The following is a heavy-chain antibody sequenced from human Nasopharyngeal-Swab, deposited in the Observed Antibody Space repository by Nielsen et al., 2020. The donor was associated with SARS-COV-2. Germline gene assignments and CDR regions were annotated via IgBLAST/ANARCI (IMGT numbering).Heavy chain of an antibody. CDR3: ARDYIVAHYYYGMDV. Sequence: GESLKISCAASGFTFSSYWMHWVRQAPGKGLVWVSRINSDGSSTSYADSVKGRFTISRDNAKNTLYLQMNSLRAEDTAVYYCARDYIVAHYYYGMDVWGQGTTVTVSS. CDR2: INSDGSST. D-gene: IGHD3-16*02. CDR1: GFTFSSYW. J-gene: IGHJ6*02. V-gene: IGHV3-74*01.